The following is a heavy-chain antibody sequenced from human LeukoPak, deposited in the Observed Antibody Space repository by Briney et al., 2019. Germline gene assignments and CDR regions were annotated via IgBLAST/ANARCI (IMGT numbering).Heavy chain of an antibody. D-gene: IGHD5-18*01. CDR2: INSDGSST. J-gene: IGHJ4*02. CDR3: ARVRGYYSAYYFDY. CDR1: GFTFGSYW. V-gene: IGHV3-74*01. Sequence: GGSLRLPCAASGFTFGSYWMHWVRQAPGKGLVWVSRINSDGSSTSYADSVKGRFTISRDNAKNTLYLQMNSLTAEDTAVYYCARVRGYYSAYYFDYWGQGTLVTVSS.